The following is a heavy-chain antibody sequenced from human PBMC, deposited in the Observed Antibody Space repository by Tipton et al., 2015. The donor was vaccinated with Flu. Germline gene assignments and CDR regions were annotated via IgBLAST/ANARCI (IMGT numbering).Heavy chain of an antibody. CDR2: IVPISGIA. CDR3: ARTTYSTGEWDYDYYYMDV. Sequence: QSGAEVKKSGSSVKVSCKASGGTFSKYVISWVRQAPGQGLEWMGGIVPISGIANYAQKFRGRVTIIADESTCTAYMELGSLRSEDTAVYYCARTTYSTGEWDYDYYYMDVWGKGTTVTVS. CDR1: GGTFSKYV. D-gene: IGHD3-10*01. J-gene: IGHJ6*03. V-gene: IGHV1-69*01.